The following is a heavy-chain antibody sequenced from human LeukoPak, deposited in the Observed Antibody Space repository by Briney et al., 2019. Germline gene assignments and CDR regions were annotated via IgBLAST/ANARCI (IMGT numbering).Heavy chain of an antibody. CDR1: GYSISSGYY. CDR2: IYHSGST. D-gene: IGHD3-22*01. V-gene: IGHV4-38-2*02. J-gene: IGHJ3*02. CDR3: ARGPYSYDSSGAFDI. Sequence: PSESLSLACTVSGYSISSGYYWAWIRQPPGKWLEWIGSIYHSGSTYYNPSLKNRVTISVDTSTNQFSLKLSSVTAADTAVYFCARGPYSYDSSGAFDIWGQGTMVTVSS.